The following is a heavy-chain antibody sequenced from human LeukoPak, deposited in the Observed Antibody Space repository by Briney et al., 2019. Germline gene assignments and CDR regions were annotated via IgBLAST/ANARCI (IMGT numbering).Heavy chain of an antibody. CDR3: ARDRWYYYDSSDYYHDAFDI. CDR2: ISGRGDST. Sequence: GGSLRLSCAASGFTFSTYAMAWVRQAPGKGLEWVSAISGRGDSTNYADSVKGRFTISRDNSKNTLYLQMNSLIAEDTAVYYCARDRWYYYDSSDYYHDAFDIWGQGTMVTVSS. D-gene: IGHD3-22*01. J-gene: IGHJ3*02. CDR1: GFTFSTYA. V-gene: IGHV3-23*01.